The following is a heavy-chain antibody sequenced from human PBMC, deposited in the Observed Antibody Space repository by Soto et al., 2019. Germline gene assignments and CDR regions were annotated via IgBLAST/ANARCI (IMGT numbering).Heavy chain of an antibody. D-gene: IGHD2-15*01. Sequence: QVQLEQSEAEVKKSGASVKVSCKASGYIFSTHGITWVRQAPGQGLEWMGWINPYNGKTNYAQKFQGRVTMTTETSRKTAYMELRSLRSDDTAVYYCARVQIVVVVGGTPADYWGQGTLVTVSS. J-gene: IGHJ4*02. CDR1: GYIFSTHG. V-gene: IGHV1-18*01. CDR2: INPYNGKT. CDR3: ARVQIVVVVGGTPADY.